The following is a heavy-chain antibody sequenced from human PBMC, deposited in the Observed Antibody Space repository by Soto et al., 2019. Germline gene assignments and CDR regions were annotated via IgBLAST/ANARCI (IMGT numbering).Heavy chain of an antibody. J-gene: IGHJ4*02. CDR2: IYYTGST. CDR3: CRVGDSWGGYFDF. Sequence: SQTLRLTWTLSRGSTTISNYSWGGIRQPPGKGLEWIGSIYYTGSTYSNPSLKGRVTISVDTSKKQFSLKLNSVTAADTAVYHCCRVGDSWGGYFDFWAQGTMVTVSS. V-gene: IGHV4-39*01. CDR1: RGSTTISNYS. D-gene: IGHD1-26*01.